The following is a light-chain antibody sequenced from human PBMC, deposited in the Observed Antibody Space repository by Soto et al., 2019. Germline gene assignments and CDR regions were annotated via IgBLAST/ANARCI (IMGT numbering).Light chain of an antibody. CDR3: QQRSNWPPEVT. V-gene: IGKV3-11*01. J-gene: IGKJ3*01. Sequence: EIVLTQSPDTLSLSPGERATLSCRASQSVRSSLAWYQQKPGQAPRLLIYDASNRATGIPARFSGSGSGTDFTLTISRLEPEDFAVYYCQQRSNWPPEVTVGPGTKVDIQ. CDR1: QSVRSS. CDR2: DAS.